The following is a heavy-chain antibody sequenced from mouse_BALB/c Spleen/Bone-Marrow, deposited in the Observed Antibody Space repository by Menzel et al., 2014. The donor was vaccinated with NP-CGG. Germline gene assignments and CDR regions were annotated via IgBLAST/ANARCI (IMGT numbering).Heavy chain of an antibody. V-gene: IGHV2-9*02. J-gene: IGHJ2*01. CDR3: AREGRYYGKRYYFDY. D-gene: IGHD1-1*01. CDR2: IWAGGST. CDR1: GFSLTSYG. Sequence: VKVVESGPGLVAPSQSLSITCTVSGFSLTSYGVHWVRQPPGKGLEWLGVIWAGGSTNYNSALMSRLSISKDNSKSQVLLKMNSLQTDDTAMYYCAREGRYYGKRYYFDYWGQGTTLTVSS.